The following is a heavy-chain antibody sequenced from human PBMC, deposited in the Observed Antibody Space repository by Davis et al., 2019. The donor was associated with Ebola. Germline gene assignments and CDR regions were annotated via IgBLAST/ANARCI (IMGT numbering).Heavy chain of an antibody. J-gene: IGHJ6*02. Sequence: GESLKISCTASGFTFSDYYMSWIRQAPGKGLEWVAVISYDGSNKYYADSVKGRFTISRDNSKNSLYLQMNSLRAEDTAVYYCARGLCCLNKNYGMDVWGQGTTVTVSS. CDR3: ARGLCCLNKNYGMDV. CDR1: GFTFSDYY. V-gene: IGHV3-30-3*01. CDR2: ISYDGSNK. D-gene: IGHD3-16*01.